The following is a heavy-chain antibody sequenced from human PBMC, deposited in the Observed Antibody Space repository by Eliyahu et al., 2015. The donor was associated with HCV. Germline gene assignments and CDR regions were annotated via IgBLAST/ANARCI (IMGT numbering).Heavy chain of an antibody. CDR1: GFSFGDXT. CDR3: TRISSYYNLLTVFLNYQYYYMDV. CDR2: IRRETDGGTT. J-gene: IGHJ6*03. D-gene: IGHD3-9*01. V-gene: IGHV3-49*05. Sequence: EVQLVESGGGLVKPGRSLRLSCXASGFSFGDXTMXWFRQAPGKGLXWVGFIRRETDGGTTEYAASVKGRFTISRDNSKTIAYLQMSSLNTDDTAVYYCTRISSYYNLLTVFLNYQYYYMDVWGKGTTVIVSS.